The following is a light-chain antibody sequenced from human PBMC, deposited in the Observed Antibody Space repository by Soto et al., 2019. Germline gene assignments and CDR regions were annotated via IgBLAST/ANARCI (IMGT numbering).Light chain of an antibody. Sequence: EIVMTQSPATLSVSPGERATLSCRASQSVSIDLAWYQQTPDQAPRLLIYGASTRATGIPVRFSGSASETEFTLTISSLQSEDFTVYYCQQYNKWPLTFGQGTKVEIK. V-gene: IGKV3-15*01. CDR3: QQYNKWPLT. CDR1: QSVSID. J-gene: IGKJ1*01. CDR2: GAS.